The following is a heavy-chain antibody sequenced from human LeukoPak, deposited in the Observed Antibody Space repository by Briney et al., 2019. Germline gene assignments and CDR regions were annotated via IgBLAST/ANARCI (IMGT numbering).Heavy chain of an antibody. V-gene: IGHV5-51*01. D-gene: IGHD1-26*01. J-gene: IGHJ4*02. CDR2: IYPDDSDT. CDR3: ARLRGATMPNPFDY. Sequence: GESLKISCKGSGYSFTNYWIGWVRQMPGKGLEWMGIIYPDDSDTRPSPTFQGQVTISADKSISTAYLQWSSLGASDTAIYYCARLRGATMPNPFDYWGQGTLVTVSS. CDR1: GYSFTNYW.